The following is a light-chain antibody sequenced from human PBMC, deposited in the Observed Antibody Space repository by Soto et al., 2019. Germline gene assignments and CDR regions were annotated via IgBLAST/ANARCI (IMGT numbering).Light chain of an antibody. V-gene: IGLV2-8*01. CDR1: SSDVGGYNY. CDR3: SSYARSNSVV. J-gene: IGLJ2*01. Sequence: QSVLTQPPSASGSPGQSVTISCTGTSSDVGGYNYVSWYQQHSGKAPKLMISEVSKRPSGVPDRFSGSKSGNTASLTVSGLQPADEANYYYSSYARSNSVVFGGGTKLTVL. CDR2: EVS.